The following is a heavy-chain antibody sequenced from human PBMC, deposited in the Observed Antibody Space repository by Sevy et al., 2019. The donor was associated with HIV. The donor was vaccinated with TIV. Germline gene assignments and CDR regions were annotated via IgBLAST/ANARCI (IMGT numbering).Heavy chain of an antibody. D-gene: IGHD3-22*01. J-gene: IGHJ4*02. Sequence: GGSLRLSCTASGFTFSNHGMHWVRQASGKGLEWVGRIRSQANSYATAYAASVKGRFTISRDDSKNTAYLQMNSLKTEDTAVYYCTRTYYYDSSGYYYIDYWGQGTLVTVSS. CDR1: GFTFSNHG. CDR3: TRTYYYDSSGYYYIDY. CDR2: IRSQANSYAT. V-gene: IGHV3-73*01.